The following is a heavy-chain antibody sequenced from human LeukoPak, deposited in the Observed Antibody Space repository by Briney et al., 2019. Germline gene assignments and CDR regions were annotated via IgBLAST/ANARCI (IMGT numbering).Heavy chain of an antibody. J-gene: IGHJ3*02. CDR3: ARPREEDDAFDI. V-gene: IGHV1-2*02. CDR1: GYTFTGSY. D-gene: IGHD1-26*01. Sequence: ASVKVSCKASGYTFTGSYMHWVRQAPGQGLEWMGWINPNSGGTNYAQKFQGRVTMTRDTSISTAYMELSRLRSDDTAVYYCARPREEDDAFDIWGQGTMVTVSS. CDR2: INPNSGGT.